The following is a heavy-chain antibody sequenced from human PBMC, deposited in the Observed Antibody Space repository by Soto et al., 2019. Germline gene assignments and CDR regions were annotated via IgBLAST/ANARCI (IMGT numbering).Heavy chain of an antibody. J-gene: IGHJ6*03. D-gene: IGHD1-26*01. V-gene: IGHV3-74*03. Sequence: EVQLVESGGALVQPGGSLRLSCAASGFTFSSYWMHWVRQAPGKGLVWVSRINTDGTSPKYADSVKGRFTISRDNAKNTLYLQMNSLGDEDTGVYYCARRWEYFYMDVWGKGTTVTVSS. CDR2: INTDGTSP. CDR3: ARRWEYFYMDV. CDR1: GFTFSSYW.